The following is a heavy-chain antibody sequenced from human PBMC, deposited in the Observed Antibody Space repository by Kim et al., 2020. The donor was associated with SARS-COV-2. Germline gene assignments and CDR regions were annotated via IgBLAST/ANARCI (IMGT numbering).Heavy chain of an antibody. D-gene: IGHD3-9*01. CDR3: ARVSTYYAISGWFDP. CDR1: GYTFTSYG. V-gene: IGHV1-18*01. CDR2: ISAYNGNT. Sequence: ASVKVSCKASGYTFTSYGISWVRQAPGQGLEWMGWISAYNGNTNYAQKLQGRVTMTTDTSTSPAYMELRSLRSDDTAVYYCARVSTYYAISGWFDPWGQGTLVTVSS. J-gene: IGHJ5*02.